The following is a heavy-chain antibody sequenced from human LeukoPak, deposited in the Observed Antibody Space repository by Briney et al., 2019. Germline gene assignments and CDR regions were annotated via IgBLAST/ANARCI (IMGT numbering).Heavy chain of an antibody. V-gene: IGHV4-59*01. CDR2: IYYSGST. D-gene: IGHD3-22*01. J-gene: IGHJ6*03. Sequence: SETLSLTCTISGGSISSYYWSWIRQPPGKGLEWIGYIYYSGSTYYNPSLRSRVTISVDTSKNQFSLKLSSVTAADTAVYYCARSSEGRYYYDSSGFSYYYYYMDVWGKGTTVTISS. CDR1: GGSISSYY. CDR3: ARSSEGRYYYDSSGFSYYYYYMDV.